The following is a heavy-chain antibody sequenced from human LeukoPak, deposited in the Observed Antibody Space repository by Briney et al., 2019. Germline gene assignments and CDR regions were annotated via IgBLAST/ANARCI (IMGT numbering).Heavy chain of an antibody. Sequence: KPSETLSLTCTVSGGSISSYYWSWIRQPPGKGLEWTGYIYYSGSTNYNPSLKSRVTISVDTSKNQFSLKLSSVTAADTAVYYCASGHITAMVKYDAFDSWGQGTMVTVSS. CDR2: IYYSGST. V-gene: IGHV4-59*01. CDR3: ASGHITAMVKYDAFDS. CDR1: GGSISSYY. D-gene: IGHD5-18*01. J-gene: IGHJ3*02.